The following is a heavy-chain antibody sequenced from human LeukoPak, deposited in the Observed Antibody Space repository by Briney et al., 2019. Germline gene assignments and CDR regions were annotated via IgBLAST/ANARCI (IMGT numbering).Heavy chain of an antibody. D-gene: IGHD6-13*01. CDR2: IYPGDSDT. V-gene: IGHV5-51*01. CDR3: ARQTYSSRGSLYYGMDV. Sequence: GESLKISCKGSGYSFTSYWIGWVRQMPGKGLEWMGIIYPGDSDTRYSPSFQGQVTISADKSISTAYLQWSSLKAPDTAMYYCARQTYSSRGSLYYGMDVWGKGTTVTVSS. J-gene: IGHJ6*04. CDR1: GYSFTSYW.